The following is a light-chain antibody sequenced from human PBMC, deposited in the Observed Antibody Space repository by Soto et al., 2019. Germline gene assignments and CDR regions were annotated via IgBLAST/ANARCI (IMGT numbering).Light chain of an antibody. Sequence: EIVMTQAPATLSLSPGERANLSCRASQSVSSNLAWYQQKPGQAPSLLIYGASTRATGIPARFSGSGSGTEFTLSIRSLQSEDFAVYYCQQYHKWPPLTFGGGTKVEIK. CDR3: QQYHKWPPLT. J-gene: IGKJ4*01. V-gene: IGKV3-15*01. CDR1: QSVSSN. CDR2: GAS.